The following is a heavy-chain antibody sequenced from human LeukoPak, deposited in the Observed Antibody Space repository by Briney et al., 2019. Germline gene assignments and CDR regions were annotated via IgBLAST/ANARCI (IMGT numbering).Heavy chain of an antibody. CDR2: IHYSGSS. D-gene: IGHD2-15*01. CDR1: GDSVSSFY. CDR3: VLAPNSNWFDF. V-gene: IGHV4-59*08. Sequence: SETLSLTCSVSGDSVSSFYWNWIRQSPGRGLGWIGNIHYSGSSIYNPSLRSRVTMSIDTSKKQFFLKLTSVTAADTAVYYCVLAPNSNWFDFWGQGTLVTVSS. J-gene: IGHJ4*02.